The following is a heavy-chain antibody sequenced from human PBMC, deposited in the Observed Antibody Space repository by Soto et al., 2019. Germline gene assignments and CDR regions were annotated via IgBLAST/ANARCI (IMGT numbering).Heavy chain of an antibody. Sequence: GGSLRLSCAASGFTFRTYGMHWVRQAPGKGLEWVAIFWYDGSNKYYAQSVKGRFTISRDNSKNTLYLQMNSLRAEDTAVYYCARDGTFGAKGGSLDIWGQGTMVTVSS. D-gene: IGHD3-16*01. CDR3: ARDGTFGAKGGSLDI. V-gene: IGHV3-33*01. J-gene: IGHJ3*02. CDR1: GFTFRTYG. CDR2: FWYDGSNK.